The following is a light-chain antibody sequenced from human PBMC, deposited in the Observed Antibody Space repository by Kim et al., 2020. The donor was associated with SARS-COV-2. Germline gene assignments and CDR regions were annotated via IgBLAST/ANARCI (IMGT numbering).Light chain of an antibody. J-gene: IGKJ2*01. V-gene: IGKV4-1*01. CDR1: QTVFHSPINMNY. Sequence: RATLHCRSSQTVFHSPINMNYLSWYQQKPGQPPKLLIYFASTRDSGVPDRFIVCVSRTDFTLTISSLQAKYVAVYFCHLYASFPYSFGLGTKLVI. CDR2: FAS. CDR3: HLYASFPYS.